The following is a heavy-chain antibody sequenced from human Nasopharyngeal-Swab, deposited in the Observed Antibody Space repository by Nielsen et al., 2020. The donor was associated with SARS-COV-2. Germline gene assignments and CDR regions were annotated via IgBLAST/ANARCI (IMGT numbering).Heavy chain of an antibody. CDR1: GGSISGYY. J-gene: IGHJ5*02. V-gene: IGHV4-59*01. Sequence: SETLSLTCTVSGGSISGYYWSWIRQPPGKGLEWIGYISHNSGTSYNPSLKSRVTMFMDTSKNQFSLRLTSVTAADTAVYYCAKEGATGWFDPCGQGTLVTVSS. CDR3: AKEGATGWFDP. CDR2: ISHNSGT.